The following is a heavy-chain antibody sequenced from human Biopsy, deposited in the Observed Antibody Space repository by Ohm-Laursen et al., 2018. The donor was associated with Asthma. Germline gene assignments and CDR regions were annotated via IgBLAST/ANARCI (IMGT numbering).Heavy chain of an antibody. CDR3: ARDPAGYYYFDY. V-gene: IGHV3-33*01. CDR1: GFTFSSYG. CDR2: IWYDGSNK. D-gene: IGHD3-22*01. J-gene: IGHJ4*02. Sequence: SLRLPCAASGFTFSSYGMHWVRQAPGKGLEWVAVIWYDGSNKYYADSVKGRFTISRDNSKNTLYLQMNSLRAEDTAAYYCARDPAGYYYFDYWGQGTLVTVSS.